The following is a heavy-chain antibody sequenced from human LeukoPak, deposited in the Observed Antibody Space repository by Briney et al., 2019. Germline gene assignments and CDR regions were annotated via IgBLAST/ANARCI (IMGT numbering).Heavy chain of an antibody. CDR2: IYYSGSA. J-gene: IGHJ4*02. CDR1: GDFMSDNNYY. Sequence: PSETLSLTCAVSGDFMSDNNYYWAWIRQPPGKGLEWIATIYYSGSAYFNRSLESRITMSVDTSRTQFSLRLDSVTAADTAVYFCTRHGWRQSGSGYYHDFWGQGLLVIVSS. V-gene: IGHV4-39*01. CDR3: TRHGWRQSGSGYYHDF. D-gene: IGHD3-22*01.